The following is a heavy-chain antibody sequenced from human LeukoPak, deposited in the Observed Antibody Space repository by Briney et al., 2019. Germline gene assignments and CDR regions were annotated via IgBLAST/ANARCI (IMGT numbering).Heavy chain of an antibody. Sequence: KPSETLFLTCTVSGGSISSSSYYWGWIRQPPGEGLEWIGSIYYSGSTYYNPSLKSRVTISVDTSKNQFSLKLSSVTAADTAVYYCARRGIVVVNYPYDYWGQGTLVTVSS. J-gene: IGHJ4*02. V-gene: IGHV4-39*01. CDR1: GGSISSSSYY. CDR2: IYYSGST. CDR3: ARRGIVVVNYPYDY. D-gene: IGHD3-22*01.